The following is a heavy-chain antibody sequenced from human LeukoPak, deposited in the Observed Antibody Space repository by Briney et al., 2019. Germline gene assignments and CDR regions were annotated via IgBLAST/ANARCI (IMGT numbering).Heavy chain of an antibody. Sequence: GGSLRLSCAASGFTFISYGMHWVRQAPGKGLEWVAVIWYDGSNKYYADSVKGRFTISRDNSKNTLYLQMNSLRAEDTAVYYCASTSGWYEPIDYWGQGTLDTVSS. V-gene: IGHV3-33*08. CDR3: ASTSGWYEPIDY. D-gene: IGHD6-19*01. CDR1: GFTFISYG. CDR2: IWYDGSNK. J-gene: IGHJ4*02.